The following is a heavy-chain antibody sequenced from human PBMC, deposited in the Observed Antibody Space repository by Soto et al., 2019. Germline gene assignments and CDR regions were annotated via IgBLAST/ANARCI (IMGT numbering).Heavy chain of an antibody. V-gene: IGHV3-21*01. CDR2: ISSRSSDI. Sequence: GGSLRLSCEVSGFTFSSYLMIWVRQAPGKGLEWVSSISSRSSDIYYADSVKGRFTISRDNAKNSLYLQVNSLRAEDTAVYYCARDQGKTFDHWGQGTLVTVSS. CDR1: GFTFSSYL. J-gene: IGHJ4*02. CDR3: ARDQGKTFDH.